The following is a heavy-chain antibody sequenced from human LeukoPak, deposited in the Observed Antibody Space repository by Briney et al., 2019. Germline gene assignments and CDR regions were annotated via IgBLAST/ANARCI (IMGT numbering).Heavy chain of an antibody. V-gene: IGHV3-23*01. CDR1: GFTFTSYA. J-gene: IGHJ4*02. D-gene: IGHD2-8*01. Sequence: PGGSLRLSCAASGFTFTSYAMGGVRQAPGKGLEWVSGISGSGGRTYYADSVKGRFTISRDSSKNTLFLQMNSLRAEDTAVYYCAKDKVLVCANVFDSWGQGTLVTVSS. CDR3: AKDKVLVCANVFDS. CDR2: ISGSGGRT.